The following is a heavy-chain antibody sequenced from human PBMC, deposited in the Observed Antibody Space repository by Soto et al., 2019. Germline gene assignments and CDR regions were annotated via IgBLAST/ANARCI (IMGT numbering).Heavy chain of an antibody. Sequence: ASVKVSGKASGYTFTSYGLSWVRQAPGQGLEWMGWISAYNGNTNYAQKLQGRVTMTTDTYTSTAYMELRSLRSDDTAVYYCASGIQLWGFGMDVWGQGTTVTVSS. CDR2: ISAYNGNT. D-gene: IGHD5-18*01. V-gene: IGHV1-18*04. CDR1: GYTFTSYG. J-gene: IGHJ6*02. CDR3: ASGIQLWGFGMDV.